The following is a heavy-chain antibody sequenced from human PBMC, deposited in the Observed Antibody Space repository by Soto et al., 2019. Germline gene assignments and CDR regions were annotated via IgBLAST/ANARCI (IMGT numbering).Heavy chain of an antibody. CDR3: ARGRHYYGSGSYYNFLGYYYGMDV. Sequence: PSETLSLTCAVYGGSFSGYYGSWIRQPPGKGLEWIGEINHSGSTNYNPSLKSRVTISVDTSKNQFSLKLSSVTAADTAVYYCARGRHYYGSGSYYNFLGYYYGMDVWGQGTTVTVSS. CDR2: INHSGST. J-gene: IGHJ6*02. CDR1: GGSFSGYY. D-gene: IGHD3-10*01. V-gene: IGHV4-34*01.